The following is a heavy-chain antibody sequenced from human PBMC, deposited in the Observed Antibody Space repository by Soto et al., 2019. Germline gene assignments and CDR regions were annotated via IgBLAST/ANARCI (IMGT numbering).Heavy chain of an antibody. CDR1: GGSISSGGYY. CDR2: IYYSGST. D-gene: IGHD5-18*01. Sequence: QVQLQESGPGLVKPSQTLSLTCTVSGGSISSGGYYWSWIRQHPGKGLEWIGYIYYSGSTYYNPSLKGRVTISVDTSKNQFSLKRSSVTAADTAVYYCARSGYSYGPNPLLYWGQGTLVTVSS. J-gene: IGHJ4*02. V-gene: IGHV4-31*03. CDR3: ARSGYSYGPNPLLY.